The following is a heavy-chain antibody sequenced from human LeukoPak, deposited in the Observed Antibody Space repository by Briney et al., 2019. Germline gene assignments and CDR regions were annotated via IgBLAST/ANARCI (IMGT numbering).Heavy chain of an antibody. CDR3: ARYPSYSYSLDY. J-gene: IGHJ4*02. V-gene: IGHV3-23*01. CDR2: VSDSGDVT. Sequence: GGSLRLSCAASGFTFGTFAMTWVRQAPGKGLEWVSTVSDSGDVTYSADSVKGRFTISRDNSGNTLFLRMVGLRAEDTAVYCCARYPSYSYSLDYWGPGTLVTVSS. D-gene: IGHD5-18*01. CDR1: GFTFGTFA.